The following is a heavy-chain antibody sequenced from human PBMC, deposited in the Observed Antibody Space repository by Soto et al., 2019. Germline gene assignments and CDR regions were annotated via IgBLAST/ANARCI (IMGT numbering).Heavy chain of an antibody. J-gene: IGHJ6*02. CDR2: IWYDGSNK. D-gene: IGHD2-15*01. V-gene: IGHV3-33*01. CDR3: ARDRVRVVAATQRHYYYGMDV. CDR1: GFTFSSYG. Sequence: GGSLRLSFAASGFTFSSYGMHWVRQAPGKGLEWVAVIWYDGSNKYYADSVKGRFTISRDNSKNTLYLQMNSLRAEDTAVYYCARDRVRVVAATQRHYYYGMDVWGQGTTVTVSS.